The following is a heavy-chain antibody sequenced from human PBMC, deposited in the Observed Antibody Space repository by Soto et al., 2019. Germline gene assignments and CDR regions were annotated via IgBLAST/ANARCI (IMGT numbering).Heavy chain of an antibody. Sequence: CKDSGYTFTSYGIIWVRQAPGQGLEWMGWISAYNGNTNYAQKLQGRVTMTTDTSTSTAYMELRSLRSDDTAVYYCASPYYDSSGADDVFDIWGKGTM. J-gene: IGHJ3*02. D-gene: IGHD3-22*01. V-gene: IGHV1-18*01. CDR3: ASPYYDSSGADDVFDI. CDR1: GYTFTSYG. CDR2: ISAYNGNT.